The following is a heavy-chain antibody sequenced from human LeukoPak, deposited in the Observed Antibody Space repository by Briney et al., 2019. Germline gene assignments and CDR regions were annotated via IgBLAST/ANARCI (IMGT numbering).Heavy chain of an antibody. J-gene: IGHJ6*03. CDR1: GGSISSYY. Sequence: SETLSLTCTVSGGSISSYYWSWIRQPPGEGLEGIGYIYYSGSTNYNPSLKSRVTISVDTSKNQFSLKLSSVAAADTAVYYCARETSQKGAHYMDVWGKGTTVTISS. CDR2: IYYSGST. CDR3: ARETSQKGAHYMDV. D-gene: IGHD3-16*01. V-gene: IGHV4-59*01.